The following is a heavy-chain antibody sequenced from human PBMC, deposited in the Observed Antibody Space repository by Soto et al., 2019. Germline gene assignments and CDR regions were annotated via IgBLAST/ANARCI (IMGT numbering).Heavy chain of an antibody. CDR3: ARDQSQGQMLLPYFDY. J-gene: IGHJ4*02. Sequence: GGSLRLSCAASGFIFSNYGMHWVRQAPGKGLEWLAIISNDGTDKFYADSVKGRFSVSRDNSKSTLSLQMNSLRAGDTGVYFCARDQSQGQMLLPYFDYWGQGTLVTVSS. V-gene: IGHV3-30*03. CDR2: ISNDGTDK. D-gene: IGHD3-10*02. CDR1: GFIFSNYG.